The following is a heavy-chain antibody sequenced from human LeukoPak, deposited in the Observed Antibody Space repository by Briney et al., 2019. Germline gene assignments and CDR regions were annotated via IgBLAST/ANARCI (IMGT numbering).Heavy chain of an antibody. Sequence: GGSLRLSCAASGFTFSSYHMTWVRLSPGKEVECVSSISNSGDRTYYRDSVKGRFTISRDNSKNTLYLQMNSLRAEDSAIYYCAKGQVGGYCSSASCPNYYYYYMDVWGKGTTVTVSS. J-gene: IGHJ6*03. V-gene: IGHV3-23*01. D-gene: IGHD2-2*01. CDR2: ISNSGDRT. CDR3: AKGQVGGYCSSASCPNYYYYYMDV. CDR1: GFTFSSYH.